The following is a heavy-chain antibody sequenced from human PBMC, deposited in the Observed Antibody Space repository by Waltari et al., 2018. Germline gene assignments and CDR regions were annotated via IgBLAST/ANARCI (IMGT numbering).Heavy chain of an antibody. V-gene: IGHV1-8*03. CDR1: GYTFTSYD. Sequence: QVQLVQSGAEVKKPGASVKVSCKASGYTFTSYDINWVRQATGQGLEWMGWMNPNSYNTGFGQGFRGRVTFTTDTSTTTAYMELTNLRSEDTGMYYCARGIRNELFSDYWGQGTLVTVSS. CDR2: MNPNSYNT. D-gene: IGHD1-1*01. J-gene: IGHJ4*02. CDR3: ARGIRNELFSDY.